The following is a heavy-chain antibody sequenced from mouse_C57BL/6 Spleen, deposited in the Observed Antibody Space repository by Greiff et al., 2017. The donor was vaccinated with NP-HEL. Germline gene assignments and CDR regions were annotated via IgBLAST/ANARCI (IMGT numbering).Heavy chain of an antibody. D-gene: IGHD2-3*01. Sequence: QVQLQQPGAELVMPGASVKLSCKASGYTFTSYWMHWVKQRPGQGLEWIGEIDPSDSYTNYNQKFKGKSTLTVDKSSSTAYMQLSSLTSEDSAVYYCARPYDGYFGGFAYWGQGTLVTVSA. CDR2: IDPSDSYT. J-gene: IGHJ3*01. CDR3: ARPYDGYFGGFAY. CDR1: GYTFTSYW. V-gene: IGHV1-69*01.